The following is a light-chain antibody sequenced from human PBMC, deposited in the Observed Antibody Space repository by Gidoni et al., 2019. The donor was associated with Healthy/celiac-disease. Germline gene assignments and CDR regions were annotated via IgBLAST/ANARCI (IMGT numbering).Light chain of an antibody. CDR1: QSISSW. J-gene: IGKJ1*01. CDR2: DAS. Sequence: ASVGDRVTITCRASQSISSWLAWYQQKPGKAPKLLIYDASSLESGVPSRLSGSGSGTEFTLTISSLQPDDFATYYCQQYNSYRTFGQGTKVEIK. CDR3: QQYNSYRT. V-gene: IGKV1-5*01.